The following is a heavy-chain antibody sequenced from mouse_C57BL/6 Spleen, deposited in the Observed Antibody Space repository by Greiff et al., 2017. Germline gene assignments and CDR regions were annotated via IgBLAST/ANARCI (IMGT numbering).Heavy chain of an antibody. CDR1: GYTFTSYW. CDR2: IYPGSGST. D-gene: IGHD2-4*01. CDR3: ARGEANYDYGDAMDD. Sequence: QVQLQQPGAELVKPGASVKMSCKASGYTFTSYWITWVKQRPGQGLEWIGDIYPGSGSTNYNQKFKSKATLPVDTSSSTAYMQLSSLTSEDSAVDYCARGEANYDYGDAMDDWGQGTSVTVSS. J-gene: IGHJ4*01. V-gene: IGHV1-55*01.